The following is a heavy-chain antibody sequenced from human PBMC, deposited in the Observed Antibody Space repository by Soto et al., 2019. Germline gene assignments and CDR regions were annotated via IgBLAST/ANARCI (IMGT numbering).Heavy chain of an antibody. CDR1: GGSISSYY. Sequence: SETLSLTCTVSGGSISSYYWSWIRQPPGKGLEWIGYIYYSGSTNYNPSLKSRVTISVDTSKNQFSLKLSSVTAADTAVYYCAGLYCGSTSCYVRHWGQGTLVTVSS. D-gene: IGHD2-2*01. J-gene: IGHJ4*02. CDR3: AGLYCGSTSCYVRH. V-gene: IGHV4-59*01. CDR2: IYYSGST.